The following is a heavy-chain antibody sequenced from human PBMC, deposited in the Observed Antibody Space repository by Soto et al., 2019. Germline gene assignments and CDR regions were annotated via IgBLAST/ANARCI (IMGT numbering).Heavy chain of an antibody. Sequence: GASVNVSCKASGYTFTSYYMHWVRQAPGQGLEWMGIINPSGGSTSYAQKFQGRVTMTRDTSTSTVYMELSSLRSEDTAVYYCARDPSYSGSYYDLDYWGQGTLVTVSS. V-gene: IGHV1-46*01. CDR1: GYTFTSYY. CDR2: INPSGGST. D-gene: IGHD1-26*01. CDR3: ARDPSYSGSYYDLDY. J-gene: IGHJ4*02.